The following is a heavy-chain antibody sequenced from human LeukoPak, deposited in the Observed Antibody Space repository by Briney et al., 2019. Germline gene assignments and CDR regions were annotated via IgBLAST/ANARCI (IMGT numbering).Heavy chain of an antibody. V-gene: IGHV4-59*06. CDR3: ARDGD. D-gene: IGHD5-24*01. Sequence: PSETLSLTCTVSGGSISSYYWSWIRQPPGKGLEWIGYIYYSGSTYYNPSLESRVTISVDTSKNQFSLKLTSVTVADTAVYYCARDGDWGQGTLVTVSS. CDR2: IYYSGST. J-gene: IGHJ4*02. CDR1: GGSISSYY.